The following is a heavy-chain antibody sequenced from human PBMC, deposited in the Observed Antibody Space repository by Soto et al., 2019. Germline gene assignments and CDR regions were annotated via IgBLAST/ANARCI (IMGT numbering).Heavy chain of an antibody. J-gene: IGHJ4*02. CDR2: INHSGST. Sequence: PSETLSLTCAVYGGSFSGYYWSWIRQPPGKGLEWIGEINHSGSTNYNPSLKSRVTISVDTSKNQFSLKLSSVTAADTAVYYCARGRSTVVTPGIYYFDLWGPGTLVTVSS. V-gene: IGHV4-34*01. CDR1: GGSFSGYY. D-gene: IGHD4-17*01. CDR3: ARGRSTVVTPGIYYFDL.